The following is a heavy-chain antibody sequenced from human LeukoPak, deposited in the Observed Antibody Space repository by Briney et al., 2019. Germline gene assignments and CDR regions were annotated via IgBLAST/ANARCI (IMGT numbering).Heavy chain of an antibody. V-gene: IGHV1-8*01. D-gene: IGHD3-10*01. Sequence: GASVKVFCKASGYTFPIYDINWVRQATGQGLECMGWMTPDSGNTGCAQKFQGRVTMTRNTSIRTAYMELSSLRSEDTAVYYCARRGVTMVRGVIRDYYYGMDVWGQGTTVTVSS. CDR2: MTPDSGNT. CDR3: ARRGVTMVRGVIRDYYYGMDV. J-gene: IGHJ6*02. CDR1: GYTFPIYD.